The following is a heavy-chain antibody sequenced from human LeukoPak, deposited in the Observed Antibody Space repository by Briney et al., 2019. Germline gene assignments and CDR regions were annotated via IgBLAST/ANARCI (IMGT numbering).Heavy chain of an antibody. CDR1: GGSISSHY. Sequence: SETLSLTCTVSGGSISSHYWSWIRQPPGKGLEWIGYIYYSGSTNYNPSLKSRVTISIDTSKNQFSLKLRSVTAADTAVYYCARDLVTVTKGFDIWGQGTMVSVSS. CDR3: ARDLVTVTKGFDI. V-gene: IGHV4-59*11. D-gene: IGHD4-17*01. J-gene: IGHJ3*02. CDR2: IYYSGST.